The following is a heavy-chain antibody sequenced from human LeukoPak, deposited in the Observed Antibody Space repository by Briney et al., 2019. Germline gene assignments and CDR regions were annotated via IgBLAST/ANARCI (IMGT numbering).Heavy chain of an antibody. V-gene: IGHV1-8*03. CDR1: GYTFTSYD. D-gene: IGHD2-2*01. CDR2: MNPNSGNT. J-gene: IGHJ5*02. CDR3: ARVCRGGLPAAPYDWFDP. Sequence: ASVKVSCKASGYTFTSYDINWVRQATGQGLEWMGWMNPNSGNTGYAQKFQGRVTITRNTSISTAYMELSSLRSEDTAVYYCARVCRGGLPAAPYDWFDPWGQGTPVTVSS.